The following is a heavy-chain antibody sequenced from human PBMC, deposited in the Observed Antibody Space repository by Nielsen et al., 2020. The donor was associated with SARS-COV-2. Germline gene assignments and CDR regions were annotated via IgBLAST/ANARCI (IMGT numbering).Heavy chain of an antibody. CDR1: GLTFSNYR. V-gene: IGHV3-21*01. CDR2: ISSSSSYI. CDR3: AREFRGAMAIKSDY. Sequence: GGSLRLSCAASGLTFSNYRMNWVRQAPGKGLEWVSSISSSSSYIYYADSVKGRFTISRDNAKNSLYLQMNSLRAEDTAVYYCAREFRGAMAIKSDYWGQGTLVTVSS. J-gene: IGHJ4*02. D-gene: IGHD5-18*01.